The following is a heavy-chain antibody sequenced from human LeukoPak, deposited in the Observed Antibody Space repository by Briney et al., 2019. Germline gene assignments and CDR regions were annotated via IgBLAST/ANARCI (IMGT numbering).Heavy chain of an antibody. J-gene: IGHJ6*03. CDR2: INPNSGGT. Sequence: GASVKVSCKASGYMFTGYYMHWVRQAPGQGLKWMGWINPNSGGTNYAQKFQGRVTMTRDTSISTAYMDLNRLRSDDTAVYYCARVVAVTGTPVYYMDVWGKGTTVTVSS. D-gene: IGHD6-19*01. CDR3: ARVVAVTGTPVYYMDV. V-gene: IGHV1-2*02. CDR1: GYMFTGYY.